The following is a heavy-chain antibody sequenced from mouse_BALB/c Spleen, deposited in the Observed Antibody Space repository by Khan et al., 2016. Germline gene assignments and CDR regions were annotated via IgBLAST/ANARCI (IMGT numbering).Heavy chain of an antibody. Sequence: VQLQQSGAELVKPGASVKLSCTASGFNIKDTYMHWVKQRPEQGLEWIGRIDPANGNTKYDPKFQGKATITADTSSNTAYLQLSSLTSEDTAVYYCARSRYGNYMGYFDDWGQGTTLTVSS. CDR1: GFNIKDTY. D-gene: IGHD2-10*02. CDR2: IDPANGNT. CDR3: ARSRYGNYMGYFDD. V-gene: IGHV14-3*02. J-gene: IGHJ2*01.